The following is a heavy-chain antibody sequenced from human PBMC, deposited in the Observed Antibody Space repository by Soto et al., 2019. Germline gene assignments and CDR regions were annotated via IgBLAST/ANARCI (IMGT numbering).Heavy chain of an antibody. D-gene: IGHD5-12*01. Sequence: QVQLHESGPGLVKPSQTLSLTCTVSGGSISSPGFYWSWLRQHPGKGLEWIGYIYHSGSPYYNPSLKSRVTISVDTSENQFFLTMSSVTAADTAVYYCARDGGGYNPFDNWGQGTLVTVSS. V-gene: IGHV4-31*03. CDR2: IYHSGSP. CDR1: GGSISSPGFY. J-gene: IGHJ4*02. CDR3: ARDGGGYNPFDN.